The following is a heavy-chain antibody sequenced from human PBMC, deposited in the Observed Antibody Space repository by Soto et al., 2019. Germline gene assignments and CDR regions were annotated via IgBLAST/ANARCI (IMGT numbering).Heavy chain of an antibody. D-gene: IGHD5-18*01. CDR1: GYSFTSYW. J-gene: IGHJ6*02. CDR3: ARHDTAMVTYYGMDV. Sequence: GESLKISCKGSGYSFTSYWIGWVRQMPGKGLEWMGIIYPGDSDTRYSPSFQGQVTISADKPISTAYLQWSSLKASDTAMYYCARHDTAMVTYYGMDVWGQGTTVTVSS. V-gene: IGHV5-51*01. CDR2: IYPGDSDT.